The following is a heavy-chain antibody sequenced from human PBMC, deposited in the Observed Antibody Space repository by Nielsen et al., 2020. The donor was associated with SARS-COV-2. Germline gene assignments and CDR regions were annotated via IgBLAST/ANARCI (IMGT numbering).Heavy chain of an antibody. J-gene: IGHJ6*02. CDR2: ISAYNGNT. CDR3: ARDKEQWLDGYYYYGMDV. V-gene: IGHV1-18*01. D-gene: IGHD6-19*01. Sequence: WVRQAPGQGLEWMGWISAYNGNTNYAQKLQGRVIMTTDTSTSTAYMELRSLRSDDTAVYYCARDKEQWLDGYYYYGMDVWGQGTTVTVSS.